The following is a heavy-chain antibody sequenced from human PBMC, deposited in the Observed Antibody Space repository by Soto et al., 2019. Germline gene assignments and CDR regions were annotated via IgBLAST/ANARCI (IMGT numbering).Heavy chain of an antibody. Sequence: QAQLVQSGAEVKKPGASVKVSCKASGYTLSTYDINWVRQAAGRGLEWMGWMDSYTGNTGYAQEFQGRLIMTRDTPINAAYMELSSLKSEDTAVYFCATGSQTLDYWGQGTLVTVSS. V-gene: IGHV1-8*01. CDR1: GYTLSTYD. CDR3: ATGSQTLDY. CDR2: MDSYTGNT. J-gene: IGHJ4*02.